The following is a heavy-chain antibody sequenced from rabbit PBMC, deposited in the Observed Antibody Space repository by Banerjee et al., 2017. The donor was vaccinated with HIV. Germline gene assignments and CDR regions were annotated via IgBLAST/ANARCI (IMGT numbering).Heavy chain of an antibody. D-gene: IGHD8-1*01. J-gene: IGHJ4*01. CDR2: IDAGYSGTP. CDR1: GFSFSSGYW. CDR3: ARVMPGNGYYFDL. V-gene: IGHV1S40*01. Sequence: QSLEESGGDLVKPEGSLTLTCTASGFSFSSGYWMCWVRQAPGKGLEWIACIDAGYSGTPYYASWAKGRFTISKTSSTTVTLQMTSLTAADTATYFCARVMPGNGYYFDLWGQGTLVTVS.